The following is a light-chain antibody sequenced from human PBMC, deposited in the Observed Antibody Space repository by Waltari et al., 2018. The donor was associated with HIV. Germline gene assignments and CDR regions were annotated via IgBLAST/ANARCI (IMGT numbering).Light chain of an antibody. CDR3: AAWDDRLSGRL. V-gene: IGLV1-47*01. CDR1: SSNVRNNY. CDR2: RTT. J-gene: IGLJ2*01. Sequence: QSVLAQPRSVSGTPGQRVNISCSGSSSNVRNNYVYWYQQVPGVAPKLLTYRTTRRPSGVPDRFSASKSGTSASLAISGLRTEDEAEYYCAAWDDRLSGRLFGGGTKVTVL.